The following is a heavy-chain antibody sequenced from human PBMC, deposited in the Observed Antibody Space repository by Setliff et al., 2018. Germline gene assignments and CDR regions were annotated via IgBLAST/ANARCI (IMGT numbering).Heavy chain of an antibody. V-gene: IGHV7-4-1*02. Sequence: ASVKVSCKASGYALTTYFMNWVRQAPGQGLEWMGYINTRTGNPMYAQGFTGRFVFSLDPSVSTAYLQISSLKAEDTALYYCATGSLVAAGTGHWGQGTLVTVSS. J-gene: IGHJ4*02. D-gene: IGHD6-13*01. CDR1: GYALTTYF. CDR3: ATGSLVAAGTGH. CDR2: INTRTGNP.